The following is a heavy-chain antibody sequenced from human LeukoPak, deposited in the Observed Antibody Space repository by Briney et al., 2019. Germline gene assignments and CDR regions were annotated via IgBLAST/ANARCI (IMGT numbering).Heavy chain of an antibody. Sequence: PGGSLRLSCAASGFTFSSYAMSWVRQAPGKGLEWVSSIRSGGNTYYADSVKGRFTISRDNSKNTLFLQLNSLRAEDTAVYFCSKDFTVTTVGYFHYWGQGTLVTVFS. J-gene: IGHJ1*01. D-gene: IGHD4-17*01. CDR2: IRSGGNT. V-gene: IGHV3-23*01. CDR1: GFTFSSYA. CDR3: SKDFTVTTVGYFHY.